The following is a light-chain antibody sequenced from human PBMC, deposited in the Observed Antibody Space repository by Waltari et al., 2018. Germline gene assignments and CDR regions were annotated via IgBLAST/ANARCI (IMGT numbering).Light chain of an antibody. J-gene: IGKJ1*01. CDR3: QHYCSAPWT. V-gene: IGKV4-1*01. CDR2: WAS. Sequence: DIVMTQAPDSLAVSLGERATINCKSSQSVLHSSNDKNYLTCDQRRPGQPPNLLIYWASTRESGVPDRCSGSGSGTDFPPTISSLQAEYVAVYSCQHYCSAPWTFGQGTKVEIK. CDR1: QSVLHSSNDKNY.